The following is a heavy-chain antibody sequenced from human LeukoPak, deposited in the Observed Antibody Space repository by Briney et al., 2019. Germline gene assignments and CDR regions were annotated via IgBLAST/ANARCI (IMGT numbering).Heavy chain of an antibody. CDR3: AKNRYPYCSGTDCYYFYDY. Sequence: GRSLRLSCAASGFTFSSYGMHWVRQAPGKGLEWVAVISYDGSNEYYADSVKGRFTISRDNSKNTLYLQMSSLRAEDTAVYYCAKNRYPYCSGTDCYYFYDYWGQGTLVTVSS. D-gene: IGHD2-2*01. CDR2: ISYDGSNE. CDR1: GFTFSSYG. J-gene: IGHJ4*02. V-gene: IGHV3-30*18.